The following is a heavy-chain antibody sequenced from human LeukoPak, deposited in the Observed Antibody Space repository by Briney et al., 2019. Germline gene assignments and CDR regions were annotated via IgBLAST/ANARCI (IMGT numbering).Heavy chain of an antibody. CDR2: IIPIFGTA. CDR3: ARGESVVPAAKGYYYMDV. J-gene: IGHJ6*03. V-gene: IGHV1-69*13. CDR1: GGTFSSYA. D-gene: IGHD2-2*01. Sequence: GASVKVSCKASGGTFSSYAISWVRQAPGQGLEWMGGIIPIFGTANYAQKFQGRVTITADESTSTAYMELSSPRSEDTAVYYCARGESVVPAAKGYYYMDVWGKGTTVTVSS.